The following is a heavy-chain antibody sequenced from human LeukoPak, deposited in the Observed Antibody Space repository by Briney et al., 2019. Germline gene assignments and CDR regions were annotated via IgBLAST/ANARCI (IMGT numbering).Heavy chain of an antibody. Sequence: ASVKVSCKASGGTFSSYAISWVRQAPGQGLEWMGGIIPIFGTANYAQKFQGRVTITADESTSTAYVELSSLRSEDTAVYYCARGTGDLYYFDYWGRGTLVTVSS. D-gene: IGHD7-27*01. J-gene: IGHJ4*02. CDR1: GGTFSSYA. CDR3: ARGTGDLYYFDY. CDR2: IIPIFGTA. V-gene: IGHV1-69*13.